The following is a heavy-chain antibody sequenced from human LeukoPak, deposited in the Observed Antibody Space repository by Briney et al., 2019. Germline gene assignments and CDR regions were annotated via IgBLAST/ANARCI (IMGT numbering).Heavy chain of an antibody. D-gene: IGHD6-13*01. CDR2: INTNTGNP. CDR1: GYTFTSYY. V-gene: IGHV7-4-1*02. CDR3: ARVGIAAAGTYMFSDY. J-gene: IGHJ4*02. Sequence: ASVKVSCKASGYTFTSYYMHWVRQAPGQGLEWMGWINTNTGNPTYAQGFTGRFVFSLDTSVSTAYLQISSLKAEDTAVYYCARVGIAAAGTYMFSDYWGQGTLVTVSS.